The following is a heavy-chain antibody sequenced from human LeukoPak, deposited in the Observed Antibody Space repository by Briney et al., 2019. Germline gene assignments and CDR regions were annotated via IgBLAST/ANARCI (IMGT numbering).Heavy chain of an antibody. CDR2: IKQDGSEK. J-gene: IGHJ3*02. D-gene: IGHD1-26*01. V-gene: IGHV3-7*01. CDR3: ARDRRVGANAFDI. CDR1: GFTFSSYW. Sequence: GGSLRLSCAASGFTFSSYWMSWVRQAPGKGLEWVANIKQDGSEKYYVDSVKGRFTISRDNAKNTLYLQMNSLRAEDTAVYYCARDRRVGANAFDIWGQGTMVTVSS.